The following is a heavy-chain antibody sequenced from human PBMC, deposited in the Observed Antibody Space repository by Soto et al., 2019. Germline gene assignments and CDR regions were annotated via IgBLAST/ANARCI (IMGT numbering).Heavy chain of an antibody. CDR3: ARVFGSRGFLEWLLWYAFDI. J-gene: IGHJ3*02. Sequence: GESLKVSCKGSGYSFTSYCIGWVLQMPGKGLEWMGIIYPGDSDTRYSPSFQGQVTISADKSISTAYLQWSSLKASDTAMYYCARVFGSRGFLEWLLWYAFDIWGQGTMVTVSS. CDR1: GYSFTSYC. D-gene: IGHD3-3*01. V-gene: IGHV5-51*03. CDR2: IYPGDSDT.